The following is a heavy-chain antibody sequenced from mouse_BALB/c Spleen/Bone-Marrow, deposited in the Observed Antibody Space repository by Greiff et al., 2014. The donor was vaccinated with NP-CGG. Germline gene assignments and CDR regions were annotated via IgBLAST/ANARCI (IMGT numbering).Heavy chain of an antibody. CDR2: IDPANGNT. J-gene: IGHJ3*01. Sequence: VQLQQPGAELVKPGASVKLSCTASGFNIKDTYMHWVKQRPEQGLEWIGRIDPANGNTKYDPKFQGKATITADTSSNTAYLQLSSLTSEDTAVYYCARNTQFAYLGQGTLVTVSA. D-gene: IGHD5-1-1*01. CDR1: GFNIKDTY. CDR3: ARNTQFAY. V-gene: IGHV14-3*02.